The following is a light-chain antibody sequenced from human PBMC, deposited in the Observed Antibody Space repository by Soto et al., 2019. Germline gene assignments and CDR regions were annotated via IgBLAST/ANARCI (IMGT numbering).Light chain of an antibody. CDR1: QSVSSY. CDR3: QQRSNCPLT. V-gene: IGKV3-11*01. J-gene: IGKJ4*01. Sequence: DIVLTQSPATLSLSPGEIATLSCRASQSVSSYLAWYQQKPGQAPRLLIYDASNRATGIPARFSGSGSGTDFTLTISSLEPEDFAVYYCQQRSNCPLTFGGGTKVEIK. CDR2: DAS.